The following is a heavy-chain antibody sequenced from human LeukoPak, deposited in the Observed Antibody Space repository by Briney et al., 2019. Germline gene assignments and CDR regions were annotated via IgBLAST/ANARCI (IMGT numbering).Heavy chain of an antibody. CDR1: GGSFSGYY. V-gene: IGHV4-34*01. CDR2: INHSGST. J-gene: IGHJ6*03. Sequence: SETLSLTCAVYGGSFSGYYWTWIRQPLGKGLEWIGEINHSGSTNYNPSLKSRVTISVDTSKNQFSLKLSSVTAADTAVYYCARERLYYYYYYMDVWGKGTTVTVSS. CDR3: ARERLYYYYYYMDV.